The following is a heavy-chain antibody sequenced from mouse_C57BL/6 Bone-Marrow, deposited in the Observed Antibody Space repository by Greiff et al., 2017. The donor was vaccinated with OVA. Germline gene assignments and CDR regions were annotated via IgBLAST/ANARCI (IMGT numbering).Heavy chain of an antibody. CDR2: IDPETGGT. D-gene: IGHD2-2*01. CDR1: GYTFTDYE. Sequence: VKLKQSGAELVRPGASVTLSCKASGYTFTDYEMHWVKQTPVHGLEWIGAIDPETGGTAYNQKFKGKAILTADKSSSTAYMELRSLTSEDSAVYYHMVKAWFAYWGQGTLVTVSA. J-gene: IGHJ3*01. CDR3: MVKAWFAY. V-gene: IGHV1-15*01.